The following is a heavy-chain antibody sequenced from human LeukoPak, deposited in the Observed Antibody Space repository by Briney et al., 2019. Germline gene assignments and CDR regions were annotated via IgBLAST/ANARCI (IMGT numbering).Heavy chain of an antibody. CDR2: INHSGST. Sequence: PSETLPLTCTVSGGSISSSSYYWGWIRQPPGKGLEWIGEINHSGSTNYNPSLKSRVTISVGTSKNQFSLKLSSVTAADTAVYYCARRYSGYDYWGQGTLVTVSS. D-gene: IGHD5-12*01. CDR1: GGSISSSSYY. V-gene: IGHV4-39*07. CDR3: ARRYSGYDY. J-gene: IGHJ4*02.